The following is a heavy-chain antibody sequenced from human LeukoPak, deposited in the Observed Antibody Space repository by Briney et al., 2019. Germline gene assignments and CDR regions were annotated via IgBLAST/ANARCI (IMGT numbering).Heavy chain of an antibody. CDR1: GGSISSYY. J-gene: IGHJ3*02. Sequence: SETLSLTCTVSGGSISSYYWSWIRQPPGKGLEWIGYIYYSGSTNYNPSIKSRVTISVDTSKNQFSLKLSSVTAADTAVYYCARDQGDILTGYFRSSVGAFDIWGQGTMVTVSS. CDR2: IYYSGST. CDR3: ARDQGDILTGYFRSSVGAFDI. D-gene: IGHD3-9*01. V-gene: IGHV4-59*01.